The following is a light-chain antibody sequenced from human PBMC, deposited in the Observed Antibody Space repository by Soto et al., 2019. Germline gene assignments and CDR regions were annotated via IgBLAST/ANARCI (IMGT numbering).Light chain of an antibody. J-gene: IGKJ1*01. CDR3: QQYNSYSPT. CDR2: DAS. Sequence: TQSPVTLSLSPGERATLSCRASQSVSSSYLAWYQQKPGKAPKLLVYDASTLQSGVASRFSGSGSETEFTLTISGLQPGDSATYYCQQYNSYSPTFGQGTKVDIK. V-gene: IGKV1-5*01. CDR1: QSVSSS.